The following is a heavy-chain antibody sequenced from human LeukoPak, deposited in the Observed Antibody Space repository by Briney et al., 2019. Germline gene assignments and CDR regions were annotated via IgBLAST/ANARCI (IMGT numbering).Heavy chain of an antibody. CDR3: ARDTDSGSYYYGVYYYYMDV. D-gene: IGHD1-26*01. Sequence: ASVKVSCKASGYTFTSYGISWVRQAPGQGLEWMGWISAYNGNTNYAQKLQGRVTVTTDTSTSTAYMELRSLRSDDTAVYYCARDTDSGSYYYGVYYYYMDVWGKGTTVTVSS. V-gene: IGHV1-18*01. CDR2: ISAYNGNT. J-gene: IGHJ6*03. CDR1: GYTFTSYG.